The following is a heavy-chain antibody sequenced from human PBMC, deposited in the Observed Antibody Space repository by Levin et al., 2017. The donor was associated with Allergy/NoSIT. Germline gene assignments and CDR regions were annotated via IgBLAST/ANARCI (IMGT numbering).Heavy chain of an antibody. J-gene: IGHJ3*02. V-gene: IGHV4-39*01. CDR2: IYYSGST. D-gene: IGHD3-22*01. Sequence: PSETLSLTCTVSGGSISSSSYNWGWIRQPPGKGLEWIGSIYYSGSTYYNPSLKSRVTISVDTSKNQFSLKLSSVTAADTAVYYCARHYYDSRGYPLAFDIWGQGTMVTVSS. CDR3: ARHYYDSRGYPLAFDI. CDR1: GGSISSSSYN.